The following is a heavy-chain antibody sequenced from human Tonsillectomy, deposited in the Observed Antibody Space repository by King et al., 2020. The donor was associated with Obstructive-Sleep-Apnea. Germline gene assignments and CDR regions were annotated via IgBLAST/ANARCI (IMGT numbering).Heavy chain of an antibody. CDR1: GFTFDDSA. D-gene: IGHD4-17*01. V-gene: IGHV3-9*01. CDR2: ISWNSGSI. J-gene: IGHJ4*02. Sequence: VQLVESGGGLVQPGRSLRLSCAASGFTFDDSAMHWVRHAPGKGLEWVSGISWNSGSIGYADSVKGRFTISRDNAKNSLYLQMNSLRAEDTALYYCARLKMTTVFDYWGQGTLVTVSS. CDR3: ARLKMTTVFDY.